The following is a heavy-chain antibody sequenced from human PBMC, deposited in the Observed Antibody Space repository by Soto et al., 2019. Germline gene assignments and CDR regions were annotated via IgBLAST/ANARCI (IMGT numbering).Heavy chain of an antibody. CDR2: INPSGGST. D-gene: IGHD1-20*01. V-gene: IGHV1-46*01. J-gene: IGHJ6*02. CDR3: AIDNWNDHYDPIQAYYGMDV. Sequence: GASVKVSCKASGYTFPSYYMHWVRQAPGQGLEWMGIINPSGGSTSYAQKFQGRVTMTRDTSTSTVYMELSSLRSEDTAVYYFAIDNWNDHYDPIQAYYGMDVWGQGTTVTVSS. CDR1: GYTFPSYY.